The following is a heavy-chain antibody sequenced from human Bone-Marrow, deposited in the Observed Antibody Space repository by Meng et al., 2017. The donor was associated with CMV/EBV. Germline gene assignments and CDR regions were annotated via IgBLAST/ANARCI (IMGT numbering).Heavy chain of an antibody. V-gene: IGHV3-9*01. CDR2: ISWNSGSI. CDR1: GFTFDDYA. CDR3: ARDESCSSTSCYGLGFDY. Sequence: GGSLRLSCAASGFTFDDYAMHWVRQAPGKGLEWVSGISWNSGSIGYADSVKGRFTISRDNAKDSLYLQMNSLRAADTALYYCARDESCSSTSCYGLGFDYWAQGTLVTFSS. J-gene: IGHJ4*02. D-gene: IGHD2-2*01.